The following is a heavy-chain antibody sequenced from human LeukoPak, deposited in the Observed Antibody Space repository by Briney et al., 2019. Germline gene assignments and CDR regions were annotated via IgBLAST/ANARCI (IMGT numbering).Heavy chain of an antibody. D-gene: IGHD3-3*01. CDR1: GGSISSGDYY. J-gene: IGHJ4*02. V-gene: IGHV4-30-4*01. CDR2: IYYSGST. CDR3: ARHNDFWSGYYDV. Sequence: PSETLSLTCTVSGGSISSGDYYWSWIRQPPGKGLEWIGYIYYSGSTYYNPSLKSRVTISVDTSKNQFSLKLSSVTAADTAVYYCARHNDFWSGYYDVWGQGTLVTVSS.